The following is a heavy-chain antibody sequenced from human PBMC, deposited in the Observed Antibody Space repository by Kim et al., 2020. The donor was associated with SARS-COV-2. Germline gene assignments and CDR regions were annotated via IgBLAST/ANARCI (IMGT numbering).Heavy chain of an antibody. CDR2: INSNAIST. J-gene: IGHJ4*02. CDR3: ARDYVATVDY. D-gene: IGHD5-12*01. Sequence: GGSLRLSCAASGFSFSDFWMHWVRQVPGKGLVWVGRINSNAISTAYADSVRGRFTISRDNTKNTLYLEMNNLRAEDTAVYYCARDYVATVDYWGQGTLFT. V-gene: IGHV3-74*01. CDR1: GFSFSDFW.